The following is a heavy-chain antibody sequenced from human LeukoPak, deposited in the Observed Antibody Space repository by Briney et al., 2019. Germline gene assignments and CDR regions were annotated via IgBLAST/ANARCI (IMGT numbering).Heavy chain of an antibody. CDR3: ARGVNSGYFDY. J-gene: IGHJ4*02. CDR1: GASISSSSYY. Sequence: SETLSLTCTVSGASISSSSYYWGWIRQPPGKGLELIGSIYYTGSTYYNPSLRSRVTISVDTSKNQFSLKLTSVTAADTAVYYCARGVNSGYFDYCGQGTLVTVSS. D-gene: IGHD1-26*01. CDR2: IYYTGST. V-gene: IGHV4-39*07.